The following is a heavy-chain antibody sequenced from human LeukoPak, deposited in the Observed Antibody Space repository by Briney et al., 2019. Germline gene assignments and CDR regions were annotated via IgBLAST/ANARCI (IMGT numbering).Heavy chain of an antibody. Sequence: ASVNVCCKASGYTFTSYGYSWVRQAPGQGLGLMGWISAYNGNTNYAQKLQGRVTMTTDTSTSTAYMELRSLRSDDTAVYYCARPYYDFWSGYYDWGQGTLVTVSS. CDR3: ARPYYDFWSGYYD. J-gene: IGHJ4*02. D-gene: IGHD3-3*01. CDR1: GYTFTSYG. CDR2: ISAYNGNT. V-gene: IGHV1-18*01.